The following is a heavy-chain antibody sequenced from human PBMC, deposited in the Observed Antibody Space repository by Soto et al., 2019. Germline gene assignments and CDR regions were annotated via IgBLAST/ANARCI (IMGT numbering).Heavy chain of an antibody. CDR1: GYSITSGGYY. CDR2: FYSSGII. D-gene: IGHD6-19*01. J-gene: IGHJ5*02. Sequence: SETLSLTCFVSGYSITSGGYYWSWIRHHRGKGLEWIGSFYSSGIIIYNPSLRSRVSISGDASSNQFSMSLTSVTAADTARDYCASMYRSGSGWFHPGGQGTLVPVSS. CDR3: ASMYRSGSGWFHP. V-gene: IGHV4-31*10.